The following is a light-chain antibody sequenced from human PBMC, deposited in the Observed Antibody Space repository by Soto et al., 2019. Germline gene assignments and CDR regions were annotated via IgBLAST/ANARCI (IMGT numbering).Light chain of an antibody. J-gene: IGKJ5*01. CDR1: QSVSSY. Sequence: ETVLTQSPAPLSLSSGERATLSCMASQSVSSYLAWYQQKPGQAPRLLIYDASNRATGIPARFSGSGSGTDFTLTISSLEPEDFAVYSCQQHNTWPITFGQGTRLEIK. V-gene: IGKV3-11*01. CDR2: DAS. CDR3: QQHNTWPIT.